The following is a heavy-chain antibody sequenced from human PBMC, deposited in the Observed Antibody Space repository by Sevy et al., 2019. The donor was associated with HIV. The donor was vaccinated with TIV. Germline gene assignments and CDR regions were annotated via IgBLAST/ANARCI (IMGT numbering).Heavy chain of an antibody. D-gene: IGHD3-3*01. CDR1: GFTFSSYA. CDR2: IGGSGGST. J-gene: IGHJ4*02. Sequence: GGSLRLSCAASGFTFSSYAMSWVRQAPGKGLEWVSAIGGSGGSTYYADSVKGRFTISRDNSKNTLYLQMNSLRAEDTAVYYCAKGGDFWSGYYSYYFDYWGQGTLVTVSS. CDR3: AKGGDFWSGYYSYYFDY. V-gene: IGHV3-23*01.